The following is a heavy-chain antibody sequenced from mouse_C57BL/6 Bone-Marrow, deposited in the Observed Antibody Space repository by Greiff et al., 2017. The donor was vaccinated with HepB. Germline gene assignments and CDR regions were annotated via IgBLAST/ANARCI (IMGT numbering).Heavy chain of an antibody. Sequence: EVQLQQSGGGLVKPGGSLKLSCAASGFTFSSYAMSWVRQTPEKRLEWVATISDGGSYTYYPDNVKGRFTISRDHAKNNLYLQMSHLKSEDTAMYYCARVIYYDYDGFAYWGQGTLVTVSA. CDR3: ARVIYYDYDGFAY. CDR2: ISDGGSYT. V-gene: IGHV5-4*01. D-gene: IGHD2-4*01. CDR1: GFTFSSYA. J-gene: IGHJ3*01.